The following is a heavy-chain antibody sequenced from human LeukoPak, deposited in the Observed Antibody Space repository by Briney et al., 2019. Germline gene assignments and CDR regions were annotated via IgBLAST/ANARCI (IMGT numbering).Heavy chain of an antibody. V-gene: IGHV3-73*01. D-gene: IGHD1-26*01. CDR2: IRNQANNYAT. Sequence: GGSLRLSCAASGFIFSGSGIHWVRQAPGKGLEWVGRIRNQANNYATTYAASVKGRFTISRDDSKNTAYLQMNSLKTEDTAVYYCTRLASGSYYENDYWGQGTLVTVSS. CDR3: TRLASGSYYENDY. CDR1: GFIFSGSG. J-gene: IGHJ4*02.